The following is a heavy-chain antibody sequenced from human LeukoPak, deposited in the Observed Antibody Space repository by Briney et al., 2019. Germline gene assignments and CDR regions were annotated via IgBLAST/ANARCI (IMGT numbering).Heavy chain of an antibody. J-gene: IGHJ4*02. Sequence: SETLSLTCAVYGGSFSGYYWSWIRQPPGKGLEWIGEINHSGSTNYNPSLKSRVTISVDTSKNQFSLKLSSVTAADTAVYYCANWNYRRYFDYWGQGTLVTVSS. CDR2: INHSGST. CDR3: ANWNYRRYFDY. V-gene: IGHV4-34*01. D-gene: IGHD1-7*01. CDR1: GGSFSGYY.